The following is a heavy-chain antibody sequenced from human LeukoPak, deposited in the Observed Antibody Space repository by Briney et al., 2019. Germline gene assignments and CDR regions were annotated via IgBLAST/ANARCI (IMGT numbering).Heavy chain of an antibody. CDR3: ARAGLPYYYMDV. V-gene: IGHV1-2*02. J-gene: IGHJ6*03. CDR2: INLNSGGT. CDR1: GYSFTGYY. Sequence: ASVKVSCKASGYSFTGYYMHWMRRAPGQGLEWMGWINLNSGGTNYAQKFQGRVAMTRDTSISTAYMELSRLRSDDTAVYYCARAGLPYYYMDVWGKGTTVTVSS.